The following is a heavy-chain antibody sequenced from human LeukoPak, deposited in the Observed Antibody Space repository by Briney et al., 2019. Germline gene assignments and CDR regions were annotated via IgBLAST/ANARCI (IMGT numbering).Heavy chain of an antibody. J-gene: IGHJ4*02. CDR1: GFTFTNYW. V-gene: IGHV3-74*01. CDR2: IERDGSST. CDR3: ARAAYSSSPDY. D-gene: IGHD6-6*01. Sequence: GGSLRLSCAASGFTFTNYWMLWVRQAPGKGLVWVSRIERDGSSTRYADPVKGRFLMSRDNAKNTVDLQMNSLRAEDTDVYYCARAAYSSSPDYWGQGALVTVSS.